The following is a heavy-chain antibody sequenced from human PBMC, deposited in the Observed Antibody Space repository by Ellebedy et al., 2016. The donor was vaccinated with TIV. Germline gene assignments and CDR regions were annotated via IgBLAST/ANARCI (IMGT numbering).Heavy chain of an antibody. V-gene: IGHV1-2*02. CDR2: INPKSGDT. CDR3: ARDRYSGSSGDFDY. J-gene: IGHJ4*02. Sequence: ASVKVSCXASGYIFTAYSIHWVRQAPGQGLEWMAWINPKSGDTHYAQRFQDRVTMTRDTSISTAYMELRSLRSDDTAVYYCARDRYSGSSGDFDYWGQGTLVTVSS. D-gene: IGHD1-26*01. CDR1: GYIFTAYS.